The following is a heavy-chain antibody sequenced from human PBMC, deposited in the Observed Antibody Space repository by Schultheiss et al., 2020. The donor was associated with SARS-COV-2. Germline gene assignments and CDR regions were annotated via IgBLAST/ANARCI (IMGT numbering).Heavy chain of an antibody. CDR3: AARGVSYYYYGMDV. V-gene: IGHV4-31*03. Sequence: SETLSLTCTVSGGSISSGGYYWSWIRQHPGKGLEWIGYIYYSGSTYYNPSLKSRVTISVDTSKNQFSLKLSSVTAADTAVYYCAARGVSYYYYGMDVWGQGTTVTVSS. CDR1: GGSISSGGYY. D-gene: IGHD3-16*01. CDR2: IYYSGST. J-gene: IGHJ6*02.